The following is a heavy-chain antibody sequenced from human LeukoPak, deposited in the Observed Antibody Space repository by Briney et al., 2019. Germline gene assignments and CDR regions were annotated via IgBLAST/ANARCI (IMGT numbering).Heavy chain of an antibody. V-gene: IGHV3-30*18. Sequence: PGGSLRLSCAASGFTFSSYGMHWVRQAPGKGLEWVAVISYDGSNKYYADSVKGRFTTSRDNSKNTLYLQMNSLRAEDTAVYYCAKESDYYFDYWGQGTLVTVSS. CDR3: AKESDYYFDY. CDR2: ISYDGSNK. J-gene: IGHJ4*02. CDR1: GFTFSSYG.